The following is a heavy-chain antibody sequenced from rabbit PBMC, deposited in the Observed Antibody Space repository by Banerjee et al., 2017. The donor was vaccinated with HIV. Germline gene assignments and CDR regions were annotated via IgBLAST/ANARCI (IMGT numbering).Heavy chain of an antibody. CDR1: GFDFSGYG. Sequence: QEQLKETGGGLVQPGGSLTLSCKASGFDFSGYGVHWVRQAPGKGLEYIGFINTGGSAYYASWVNGRFTISKTSTTVDLKMTSLTAADTASYFCARRLYDDFNLWGQGTLVTV. J-gene: IGHJ4*01. D-gene: IGHD2-1*01. CDR2: INTGGSA. CDR3: ARRLYDDFNL. V-gene: IGHV1S36*01.